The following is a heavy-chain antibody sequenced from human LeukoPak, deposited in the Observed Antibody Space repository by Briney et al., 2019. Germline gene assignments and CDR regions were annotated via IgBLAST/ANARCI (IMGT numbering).Heavy chain of an antibody. D-gene: IGHD3-10*01. V-gene: IGHV3-11*01. CDR3: AKLSLSGRSQSADY. J-gene: IGHJ4*02. CDR2: ISSSGSTI. Sequence: GGSLRLSCAASGFTFSDYYMSWIRQAPGKGLEWLSYISSSGSTIYYADSVKGRFTISRDNSKNTLFLQMNSLRAEDTAVYYCAKLSLSGRSQSADYWGQGTLVTVSS. CDR1: GFTFSDYY.